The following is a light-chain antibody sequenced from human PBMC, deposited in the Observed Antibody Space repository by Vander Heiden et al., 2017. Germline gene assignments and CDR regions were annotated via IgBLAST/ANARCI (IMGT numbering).Light chain of an antibody. CDR3: QQDSSPIT. J-gene: IGKJ5*01. V-gene: IGKV3-20*01. Sequence: SRATGIPDRFSGSGSGTDFTLTISRLEPEDFAVYYWQQDSSPITFGQGTRLEIK.